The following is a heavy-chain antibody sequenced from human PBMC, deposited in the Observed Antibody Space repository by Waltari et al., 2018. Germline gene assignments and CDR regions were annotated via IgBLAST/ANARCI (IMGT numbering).Heavy chain of an antibody. CDR3: ARESRYTYGPIDY. D-gene: IGHD5-18*01. CDR2: ISGSGGST. Sequence: EVQLLESGGGLVQPGGSLRLSCEASGLTFNNGMNWVRQAPGKGLEWVSGISGSGGSTYYADSVTGRFTISRDNSKNTVYLQMNSLRAEDTAVYYCARESRYTYGPIDYWGQGTLVTVSS. CDR1: GLTFNNG. J-gene: IGHJ4*02. V-gene: IGHV3-23*01.